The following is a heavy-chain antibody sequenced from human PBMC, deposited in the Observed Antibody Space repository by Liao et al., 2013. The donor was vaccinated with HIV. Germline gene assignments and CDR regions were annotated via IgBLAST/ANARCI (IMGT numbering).Heavy chain of an antibody. Sequence: QVQLQESGPGLVKPSETLSLTCTVSGGSISSYYWSWIRQPAGKGLEWIGRIYYSGSTNYNPSLKSRVTISVDTSKNQFSLKLSSVTAADTAVYYCARESLARTYYYGSGSYYIDYWGQGTLVTVSS. CDR3: ARESLARTYYYGSGSYYIDY. CDR2: IYYSGST. V-gene: IGHV4-4*07. CDR1: GGSISSYY. D-gene: IGHD3-10*01. J-gene: IGHJ4*02.